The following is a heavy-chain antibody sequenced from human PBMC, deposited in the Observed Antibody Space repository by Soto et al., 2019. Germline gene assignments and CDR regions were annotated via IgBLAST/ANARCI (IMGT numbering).Heavy chain of an antibody. CDR3: ARVRPGYSYGTVDV. CDR1: GFTFSNSA. D-gene: IGHD5-18*01. CDR2: ISYGGSTE. Sequence: QVQLVESGGGVVQPGRSLRLSCAASGFTFSNSAMHWVRQAPGKGLEWVAVISYGGSTEYYADSVKGRFTISRDNSKNTLYLQMYSLRAEDTAVYYCARVRPGYSYGTVDVCGQGTMVTVSS. J-gene: IGHJ6*02. V-gene: IGHV3-30-3*01.